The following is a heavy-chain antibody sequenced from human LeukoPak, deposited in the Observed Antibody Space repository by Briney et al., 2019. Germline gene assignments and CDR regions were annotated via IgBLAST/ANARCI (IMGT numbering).Heavy chain of an antibody. Sequence: GASVKVSCKASGYTFTSYYMHWVRQAPGQGLEWMGWINPNSGGTNYAQKFQGRVTMTRDTSISTAYMELSRLRSDDTAVYYCARDLRTRTTPYMVRGPGYWGQGTLVTVSS. CDR2: INPNSGGT. D-gene: IGHD3-10*01. CDR1: GYTFTSYY. J-gene: IGHJ4*02. V-gene: IGHV1-2*02. CDR3: ARDLRTRTTPYMVRGPGY.